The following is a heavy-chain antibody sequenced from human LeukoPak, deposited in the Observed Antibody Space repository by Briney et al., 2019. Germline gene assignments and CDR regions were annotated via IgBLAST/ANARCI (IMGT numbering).Heavy chain of an antibody. Sequence: ESLRLSCAASGFTFSNAWMSWIRQPPGKGLEWIGEINHSGSTNYNPSLKSRVTISVDTSKNQFSLKLSSVTAADTAVYYCARVTTMVRGVIILRGYYFDYWGQGTLVTVSS. CDR3: ARVTTMVRGVIILRGYYFDY. D-gene: IGHD3-10*01. J-gene: IGHJ4*02. CDR2: INHSGST. V-gene: IGHV4-34*01. CDR1: GFTFSNAW.